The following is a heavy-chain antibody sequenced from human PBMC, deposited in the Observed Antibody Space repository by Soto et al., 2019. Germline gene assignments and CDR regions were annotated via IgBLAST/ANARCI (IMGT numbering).Heavy chain of an antibody. CDR3: ARAPSFRGDFDF. V-gene: IGHV4-4*02. CDR1: GGSIRSSSW. CDR2: FYHAGSP. J-gene: IGHJ3*01. D-gene: IGHD2-21*01. Sequence: PSETLSLTCAVSGGSIRSSSWWTWLRQSPGKGLEWIGEFYHAGSPHYNPSFQSRVTISADTSKNLFSLRLTSVTAADTAIYYCARAPSFRGDFDFWGQGTAVTVSS.